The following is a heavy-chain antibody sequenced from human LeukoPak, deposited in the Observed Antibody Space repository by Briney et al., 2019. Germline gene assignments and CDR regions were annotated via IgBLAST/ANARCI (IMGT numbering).Heavy chain of an antibody. CDR1: GGSISSGSYY. CDR3: ARFSTVVTRSAFDI. CDR2: IYTSGTT. J-gene: IGHJ3*02. D-gene: IGHD4-23*01. V-gene: IGHV4-61*02. Sequence: SETLSLTCTVSGGSISSGSYYWSWIRQPAGKGLEWIGRIYTSGTTKYNPSLKGRVTMSVDTSKNQSSLTLSTVTAADTAVYYCARFSTVVTRSAFDIWGQGTMVTVSS.